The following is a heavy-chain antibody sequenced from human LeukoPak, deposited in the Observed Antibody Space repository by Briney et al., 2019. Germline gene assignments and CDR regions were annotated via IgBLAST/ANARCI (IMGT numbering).Heavy chain of an antibody. D-gene: IGHD6-13*01. J-gene: IGHJ6*02. CDR1: GYSFTSYW. CDR2: IYPGDSDT. V-gene: IGHV5-51*01. Sequence: GESLKIPCKGSGYSFTSYWIGWVRQMPGKGLEWMGIIYPGDSDTRYSPSFQGQVTISADKSISTAYLQWSSLKASDTAMYYCARLAAAGNYYYYYGMDVWGQGTTVTVSS. CDR3: ARLAAAGNYYYYYGMDV.